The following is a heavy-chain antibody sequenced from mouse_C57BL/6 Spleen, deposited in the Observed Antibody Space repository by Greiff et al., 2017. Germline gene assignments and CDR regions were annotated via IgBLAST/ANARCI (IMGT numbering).Heavy chain of an antibody. CDR2: IWGGGST. CDR1: GFSLTSYG. Sequence: VQRLESGPDLVAPSQSLSITCTVSGFSLTSYGVDWVRQPPGKGLEWLGVIWGGGSTNYNSALMSRLSISKDNSKRQVFLKMNSLQTDDTAMYYGAKHEGDGPGYCDVWGTGTTVTVSS. D-gene: IGHD2-3*01. J-gene: IGHJ1*03. V-gene: IGHV2-9*01. CDR3: AKHEGDGPGYCDV.